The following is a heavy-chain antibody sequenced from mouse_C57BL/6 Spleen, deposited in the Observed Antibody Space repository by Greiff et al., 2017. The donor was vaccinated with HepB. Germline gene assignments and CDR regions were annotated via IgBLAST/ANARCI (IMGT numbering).Heavy chain of an antibody. CDR2: IYPGAGDT. Sequence: VQLQQSGAELVKPGASVKISCKASGYAFSSYWMNWVKQRPGKGLEWIGQIYPGAGDTNYNGKFKGKATLTADKSSSTAYMQLSSLTSEDSAVYFCARSGYGRRYFDYWGQGTTLTVSS. CDR1: GYAFSSYW. V-gene: IGHV1-80*01. CDR3: ARSGYGRRYFDY. J-gene: IGHJ2*01. D-gene: IGHD1-1*01.